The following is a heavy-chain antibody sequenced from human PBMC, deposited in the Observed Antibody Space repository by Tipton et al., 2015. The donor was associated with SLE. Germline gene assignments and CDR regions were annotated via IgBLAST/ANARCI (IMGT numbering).Heavy chain of an antibody. J-gene: IGHJ4*02. D-gene: IGHD3-3*01. CDR2: ISGSAAST. V-gene: IGHV3-23*01. CDR3: AKMKVYYDFWGGPDS. Sequence: LSLTCTVSGDSIRNYYWSWIRQPPGKGLECVAAISGSAASTYYADSVRGRFTISRDNSKSTLFLQMNNLRAEDAATYYCAKMKVYYDFWGGPDSWGQGSVVTVSS. CDR1: GDSIRNYY.